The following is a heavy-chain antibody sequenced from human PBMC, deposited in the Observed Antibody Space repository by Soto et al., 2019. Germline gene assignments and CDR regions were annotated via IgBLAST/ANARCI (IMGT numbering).Heavy chain of an antibody. CDR1: GFTFSSYA. Sequence: GESLKISCAASGFTFSSYAMHWVRQAPGKGLEWVAVISYDGSNKYYADSVKGRFTISRDNSKNTLYLQMNSLRAEDTAVYYCARDHVATMIVVVPDDWGQGTLVTVSS. D-gene: IGHD3-22*01. J-gene: IGHJ4*02. V-gene: IGHV3-30-3*01. CDR2: ISYDGSNK. CDR3: ARDHVATMIVVVPDD.